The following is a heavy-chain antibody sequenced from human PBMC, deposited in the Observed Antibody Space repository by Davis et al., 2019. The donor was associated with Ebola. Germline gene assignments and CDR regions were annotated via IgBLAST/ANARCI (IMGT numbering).Heavy chain of an antibody. V-gene: IGHV3-9*01. J-gene: IGHJ4*02. D-gene: IGHD3-16*02. CDR2: ISWNSGSI. CDR3: AREIYDYIWGSYRPYFDY. CDR1: GFTFDDYA. Sequence: SLKISCAASGFTFDDYAMHWVRQAPGKGLEWVSGISWNSGSIGYADSVKGRFTISRDNAKNSLYLQMNSLRAEDTAVYYCAREIYDYIWGSYRPYFDYWGQGTLVTVSS.